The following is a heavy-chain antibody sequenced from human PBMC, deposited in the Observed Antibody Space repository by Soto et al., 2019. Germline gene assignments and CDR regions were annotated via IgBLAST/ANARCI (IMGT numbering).Heavy chain of an antibody. Sequence: EVQLLESGGGLVEPGGSLRLSCAASGFSFSSYTMGWVRQAPGKGLEWVSVVGISGDPTYYTDSVKGLFTISRDNSKNTLHLQMNSLRAEDTAVYYCAKDGGVRGVIDAFDIWGQGTMVTVSS. V-gene: IGHV3-23*01. J-gene: IGHJ3*02. CDR1: GFSFSSYT. D-gene: IGHD3-10*01. CDR3: AKDGGVRGVIDAFDI. CDR2: VGISGDPT.